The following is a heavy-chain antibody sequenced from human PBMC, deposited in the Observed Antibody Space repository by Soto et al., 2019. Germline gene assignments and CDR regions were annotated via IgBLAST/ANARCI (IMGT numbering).Heavy chain of an antibody. CDR2: ISAYNGNT. CDR3: ARDQELLWFGELLSPPDSFDI. CDR1: GYTFTSYG. Sequence: ASVKVSCKASGYTFTSYGISWVRQAPGQGLEWMGWISAYNGNTNYAQKLQGRVTMTTDTSTSTAYMELRSLRSDDTAVYYCARDQELLWFGELLSPPDSFDIWGKGTMVTV. V-gene: IGHV1-18*04. J-gene: IGHJ3*02. D-gene: IGHD3-10*01.